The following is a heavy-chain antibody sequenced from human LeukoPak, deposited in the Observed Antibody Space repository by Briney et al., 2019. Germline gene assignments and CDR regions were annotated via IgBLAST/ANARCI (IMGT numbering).Heavy chain of an antibody. V-gene: IGHV1-18*01. CDR2: ISAYNGNT. CDR1: GYTFTSYD. J-gene: IGHJ5*02. CDR3: ARGTADYSNYLFDP. D-gene: IGHD4-11*01. Sequence: ASVKVSCKASGYTFTSYDINWVRQAPGQGLEWMGWISAYNGNTNYAQKLQGRVTMTTDTSTSTAYMELRSLRSDDTAVYYCARGTADYSNYLFDPWGQGTLVTVSS.